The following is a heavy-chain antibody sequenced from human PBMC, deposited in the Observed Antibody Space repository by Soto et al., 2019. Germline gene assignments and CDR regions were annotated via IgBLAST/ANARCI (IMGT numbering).Heavy chain of an antibody. Sequence: NPSETLSLTCTASGDSISDYYWSWIRQPPEKGLEWIGYVSYSGGTNYNPSLKSRVTISVDTSKNQFSLKLNSVTAADTAVYYCAKNRRATWFDPWGQGFLVTVS. CDR2: VSYSGGT. J-gene: IGHJ5*02. CDR1: GDSISDYY. V-gene: IGHV4-59*13. CDR3: AKNRRATWFDP.